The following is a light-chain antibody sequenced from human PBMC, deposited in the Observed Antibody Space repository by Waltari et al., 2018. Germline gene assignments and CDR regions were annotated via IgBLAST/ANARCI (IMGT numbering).Light chain of an antibody. CDR3: QQDYNLRT. V-gene: IGKV3D-7*01. CDR1: QSVSSSY. J-gene: IGKJ1*01. Sequence: EIVMTQSPATLSLSPGERATLSCSASQSVSSSYLSWYQQKPGQAPRLLIYGASTRATGIPARFSGSESGTDFTLTISSLQPEDFAVYYCQQDYNLRTFGQGTKVEIK. CDR2: GAS.